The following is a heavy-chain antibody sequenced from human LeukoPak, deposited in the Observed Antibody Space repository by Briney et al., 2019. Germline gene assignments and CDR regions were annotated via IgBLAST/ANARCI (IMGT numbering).Heavy chain of an antibody. V-gene: IGHV4-34*01. CDR2: INHSGST. J-gene: IGHJ4*02. CDR3: ARGLYGSGSYSLPGY. Sequence: SETLSLTCAVYGGSFSGYYWSWIRQPPGKGLEWIGEINHSGSTNYNPSLKSRVTISVDTSKNQFSLKLSSVTAADTAVYYCARGLYGSGSYSLPGYWGQGTLVTVSS. D-gene: IGHD3-10*01. CDR1: GGSFSGYY.